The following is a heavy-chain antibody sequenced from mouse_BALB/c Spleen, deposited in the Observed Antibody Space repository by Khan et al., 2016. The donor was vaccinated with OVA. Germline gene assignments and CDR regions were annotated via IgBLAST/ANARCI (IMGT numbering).Heavy chain of an antibody. CDR3: ARKDYYDYDPFPY. Sequence: EVQLVESGPGLVKPSQSLSLTCTVTGYSITSEYAWNWIRQFPGNKLEWMGYINYRGNTRFNPSLKSRASITRDTSKNQFFLQLNSVTTEDTATYYCARKDYYDYDPFPYWGQGTLVTVSA. CDR1: GYSITSEYA. D-gene: IGHD2-4*01. J-gene: IGHJ3*01. V-gene: IGHV3-2*02. CDR2: INYRGNT.